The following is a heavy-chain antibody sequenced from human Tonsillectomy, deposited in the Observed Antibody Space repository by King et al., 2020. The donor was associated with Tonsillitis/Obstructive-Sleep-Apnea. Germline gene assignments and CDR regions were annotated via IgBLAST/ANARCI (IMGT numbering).Heavy chain of an antibody. Sequence: QLVQSGAEVKKPGESLKISCKGSGYSFTSYWIGWVRQMPGKGLQWMGIIYPGDSDTRYSPSFQGQGTISADKSISTAYLQWGSLKASDTAMYFCARLLCFAQLVRYALDIWGQGTMVTVSS. CDR3: ARLLCFAQLVRYALDI. D-gene: IGHD6-6*01. CDR1: GYSFTSYW. V-gene: IGHV5-51*01. J-gene: IGHJ3*02. CDR2: IYPGDSDT.